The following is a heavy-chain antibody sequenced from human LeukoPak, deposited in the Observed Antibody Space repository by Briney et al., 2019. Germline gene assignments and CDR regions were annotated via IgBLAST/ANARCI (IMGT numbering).Heavy chain of an antibody. D-gene: IGHD6-13*01. J-gene: IGHJ4*02. V-gene: IGHV3-21*01. CDR1: GFTFSSYS. CDR3: ARARIAAAGYYFDY. Sequence: PGGSLRLSCAATGFTFSSYSMNWVRQAPGKGLEWVSSISSSSRYIDYADSVKGRFTISRDNAKNSLYLQVNSLRAEDTAVYYCARARIAAAGYYFDYWGQGTLVTVSS. CDR2: ISSSSRYI.